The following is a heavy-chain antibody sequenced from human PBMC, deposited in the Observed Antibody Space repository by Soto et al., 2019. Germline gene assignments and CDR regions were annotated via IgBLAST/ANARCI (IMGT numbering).Heavy chain of an antibody. CDR3: ARDKRYYYDSSGYFDY. Sequence: QVQLVQSGAEVKKPGSSVKVSCKASGGTFSSYAISWVRQAPGQGLEWMGGIIPIFGTANYAQKFQGRVTITADESTSTAYMELSSLRSEDTAVYYCARDKRYYYDSSGYFDYWGQGTLVTVSS. V-gene: IGHV1-69*01. CDR2: IIPIFGTA. D-gene: IGHD3-22*01. CDR1: GGTFSSYA. J-gene: IGHJ4*02.